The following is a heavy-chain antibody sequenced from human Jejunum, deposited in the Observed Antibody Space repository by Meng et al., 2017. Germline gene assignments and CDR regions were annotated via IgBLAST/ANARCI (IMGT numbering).Heavy chain of an antibody. D-gene: IGHD6-19*01. CDR1: GFPFTGYD. J-gene: IGHJ4*02. CDR2: MNPNSGNT. CDR3: ARSIRYSSGKETFDN. Sequence: HVQLVQSGAEEQKPGAAVKGSCKASGFPFTGYDFNWVRLATGQGLEWMGWMNPNSGNTGYAQQFQGRVTMTRNISISTAYMELSSLRSEDTAVYYCARSIRYSSGKETFDNWGQGTLVTVSS. V-gene: IGHV1-8*01.